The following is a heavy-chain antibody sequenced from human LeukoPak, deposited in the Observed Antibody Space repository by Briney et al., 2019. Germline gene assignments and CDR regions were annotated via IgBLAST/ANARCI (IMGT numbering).Heavy chain of an antibody. V-gene: IGHV3-15*05. CDR2: IKTKTDGGAT. D-gene: IGHD3-10*01. CDR1: RFNFNNAW. Sequence: GGSLRLSCAASRFNFNNAWMSWVRQAPGKGLEWVGRIKTKTDGGATDYAAPVNGRFTISRDDSKSTLYLEMNSLTTEDTAVYWCTTITMVSHFDHWGQGTLVTVSS. CDR3: TTITMVSHFDH. J-gene: IGHJ4*02.